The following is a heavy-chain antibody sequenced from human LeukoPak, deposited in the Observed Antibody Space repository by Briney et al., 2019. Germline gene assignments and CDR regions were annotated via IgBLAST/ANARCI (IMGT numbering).Heavy chain of an antibody. D-gene: IGHD2-2*01. CDR1: GYTFTGYY. Sequence: ASVKVSCKASGYTFTGYYMHWVRQAPGRGLEWMGSINPNSGGTNYAQKFQGRVTMTRDTSISTAYMELSRLRSDDTAVYYCARGVRPHCSSTSCYRAKGDWFDPWGQGTLVTVSS. J-gene: IGHJ5*02. CDR2: INPNSGGT. CDR3: ARGVRPHCSSTSCYRAKGDWFDP. V-gene: IGHV1-2*02.